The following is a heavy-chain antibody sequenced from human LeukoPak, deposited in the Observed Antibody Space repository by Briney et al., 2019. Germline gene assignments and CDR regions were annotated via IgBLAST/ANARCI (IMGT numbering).Heavy chain of an antibody. V-gene: IGHV3-23*01. J-gene: IGHJ4*02. CDR3: ARADRRRPPYSSSWYSENIFDY. Sequence: GGSLRLSCAASGFTFSSYAMSWVRQPPGKGRGGAPPFRVIGGGTYYADSVKGRFTISRDNSKNTLYLQMNSLRAEDTAVYYCARADRRRPPYSSSWYSENIFDYWGQGTLVTVSS. D-gene: IGHD6-13*01. CDR1: GFTFSSYA. CDR2: FRVIGGGT.